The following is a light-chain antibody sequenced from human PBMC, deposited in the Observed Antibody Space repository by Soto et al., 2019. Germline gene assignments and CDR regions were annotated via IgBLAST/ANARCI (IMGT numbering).Light chain of an antibody. Sequence: QSVLTQPASASGTPGQRVTISCSGSSCNIGGNYVYSYQQLPGTAPKLLIYSNNHRPSGGPDRFSGSKSGTSASLAISGLQSEEEADYYCAAWNDSLNGVVFGGGTKLTVL. V-gene: IGLV1-44*01. CDR1: SCNIGGNY. CDR2: SNN. CDR3: AAWNDSLNGVV. J-gene: IGLJ2*01.